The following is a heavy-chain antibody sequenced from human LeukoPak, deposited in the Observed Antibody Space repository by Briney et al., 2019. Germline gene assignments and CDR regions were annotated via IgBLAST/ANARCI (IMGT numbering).Heavy chain of an antibody. CDR1: GGSISSGDYY. V-gene: IGHV4-30-4*08. J-gene: IGHJ4*02. D-gene: IGHD4-23*01. CDR2: IYYSGST. CDR3: ARQKLRWYFDY. Sequence: SGTLALTCTVSGGSISSGDYYWSWIRQPPGKGLEWIGYIYYSGSTYYNPSLKSRVTISVDTSKNQFSLKLSSVTATDTAVYYCARQKLRWYFDYWGQGTLVTVSS.